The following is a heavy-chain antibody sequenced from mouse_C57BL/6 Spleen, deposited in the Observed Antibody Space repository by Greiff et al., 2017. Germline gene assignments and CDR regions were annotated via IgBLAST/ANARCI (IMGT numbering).Heavy chain of an antibody. V-gene: IGHV1-59*01. CDR1: GYTFTSYW. CDR3: ARRGNSWYFDV. CDR2: IDPSDSYT. D-gene: IGHD2-1*01. J-gene: IGHJ1*03. Sequence: QVQLQQPGAELVRPGTSVKLSCKASGYTFTSYWMHWVKQRPGQGLEWIGVIDPSDSYTNYNQKFKGKATLTVDTSSSTAYMQLSSLTSEDSAVXSCARRGNSWYFDVWGTGTTVTVSS.